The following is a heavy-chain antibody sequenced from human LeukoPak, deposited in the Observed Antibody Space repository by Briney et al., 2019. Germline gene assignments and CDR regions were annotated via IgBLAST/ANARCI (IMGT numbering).Heavy chain of an antibody. Sequence: PGGSLRLSCAASGFTFVDYAMHWVRQGPGKGLEWVSGISWNSGTMDYADSVKGRFTVSRDNARNSLYLQMNSLRVEDTGMYYCVKDRSGWFGSFNYWGQGALVTVSS. D-gene: IGHD6-19*01. CDR1: GFTFVDYA. J-gene: IGHJ4*02. CDR3: VKDRSGWFGSFNY. CDR2: ISWNSGTM. V-gene: IGHV3-9*01.